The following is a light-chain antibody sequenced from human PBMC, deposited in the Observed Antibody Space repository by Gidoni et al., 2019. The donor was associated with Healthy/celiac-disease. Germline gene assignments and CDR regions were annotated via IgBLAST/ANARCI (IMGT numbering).Light chain of an antibody. V-gene: IGLV3-1*01. J-gene: IGLJ2*01. CDR1: KLGDKY. CDR2: QDS. CDR3: QAWDSSTVV. Sequence: SYALTQPPSVSVSPGQTASITCSGDKLGDKYACWYQQKPGQSPVLVIYQDSKRPSGLPERFSGSNSGNTATLTISGTKAMDEADYYCQAWDSSTVVFGGGTKLTVL.